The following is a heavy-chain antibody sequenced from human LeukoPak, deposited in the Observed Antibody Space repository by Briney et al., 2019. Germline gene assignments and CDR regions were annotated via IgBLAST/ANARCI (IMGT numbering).Heavy chain of an antibody. CDR3: AKGEGNYDYVWGSDD. Sequence: GGSLRLSCAASGFTFSSYAMSWVRQAPGKGLEWVSAISGSGGSTYYADSVKGRFTISRDNSKNTLYLQMNSLRAEDTAVYYCAKGEGNYDYVWGSDDWGQGTLVTVSS. CDR2: ISGSGGST. J-gene: IGHJ4*02. CDR1: GFTFSSYA. V-gene: IGHV3-23*01. D-gene: IGHD3-16*01.